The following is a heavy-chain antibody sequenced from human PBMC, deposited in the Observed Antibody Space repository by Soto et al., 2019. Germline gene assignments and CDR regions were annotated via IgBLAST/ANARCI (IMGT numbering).Heavy chain of an antibody. J-gene: IGHJ4*02. Sequence: QVQLQESGPGLVKPSQTLSLTCTVSGGSISSGAYYWTWIRQHPGKGLEWIGYIYYSGSTYYNPSLKSRVTISVDTSKNQFSLKLSSVTAADTAVYYCAREERDYLDSSGSLDYWGQGTLVTVSS. D-gene: IGHD3-22*01. CDR1: GGSISSGAYY. V-gene: IGHV4-31*03. CDR3: AREERDYLDSSGSLDY. CDR2: IYYSGST.